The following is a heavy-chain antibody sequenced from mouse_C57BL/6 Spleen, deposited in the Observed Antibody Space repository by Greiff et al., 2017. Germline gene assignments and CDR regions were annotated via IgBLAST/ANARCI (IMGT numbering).Heavy chain of an antibody. D-gene: IGHD1-1*01. V-gene: IGHV8-8*01. CDR3: ARMIYGSSYDWYFDV. CDR1: GFSLSTFGMG. Sequence: QVTLKECGPGILQPSQTLSLTCSFSGFSLSTFGMGVGWIRQPSGKGLVWLAHIWWDDDKYYNPALKSRLTISKDTSENQVFLKIANVDTADTATYYSARMIYGSSYDWYFDVWGTGTTVTVSS. CDR2: IWWDDDK. J-gene: IGHJ1*03.